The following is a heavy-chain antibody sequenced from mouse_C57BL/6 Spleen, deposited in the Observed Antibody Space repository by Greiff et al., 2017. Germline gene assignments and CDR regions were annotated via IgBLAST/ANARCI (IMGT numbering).Heavy chain of an antibody. D-gene: IGHD3-2*02. CDR1: GYTFTDYY. Sequence: EVKLQQSGPELVKPGASVKISCKASGYTFTDYYMNWVKQSHGKSLEWIGDINPNNGGTSYNQKFKGKATLTVDKSSSTAYMELRSLTSEDSAVYYCARSGFLAYWGQGTLVTVSA. CDR2: INPNNGGT. CDR3: ARSGFLAY. V-gene: IGHV1-26*01. J-gene: IGHJ3*01.